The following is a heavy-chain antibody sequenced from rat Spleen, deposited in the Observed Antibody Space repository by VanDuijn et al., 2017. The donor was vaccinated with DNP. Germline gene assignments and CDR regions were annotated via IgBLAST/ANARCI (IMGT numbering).Heavy chain of an antibody. CDR2: IWGDGTT. J-gene: IGHJ2*01. CDR1: GFSLMDYS. V-gene: IGHV2-19*01. CDR3: TRHDYYFDY. D-gene: IGHD1-7*01. Sequence: QVQLKESGPGLVQPSQTLSLTCTVSGFSLMDYSVHWVRHPPGKGLEWMGGIWGDGTTDYNSPLKSRLSISRDTSKSQVFLELHSLQPEDTGTYYCTRHDYYFDYWGQGVMVTVSS.